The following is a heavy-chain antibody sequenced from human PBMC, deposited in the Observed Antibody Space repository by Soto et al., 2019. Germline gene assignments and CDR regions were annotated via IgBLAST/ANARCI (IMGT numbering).Heavy chain of an antibody. D-gene: IGHD6-19*01. J-gene: IGHJ6*02. CDR1: GYTFTGYY. CDR3: ARAPSSGWNNYYYGMDV. V-gene: IGHV1-2*04. CDR2: INPNSGGT. Sequence: QVQLVQSGAEVKKPGASVKVSCKASGYTFTGYYMHWVRQAPGQGLEWMGWINPNSGGTHYAQKFQGWVTMTRDTSISTAYMELSRLRSDDTAVYYCARAPSSGWNNYYYGMDVWGQGTTVTVSS.